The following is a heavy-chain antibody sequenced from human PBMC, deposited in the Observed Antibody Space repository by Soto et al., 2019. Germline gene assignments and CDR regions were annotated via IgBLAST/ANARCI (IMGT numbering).Heavy chain of an antibody. CDR1: GGTFSSYA. Sequence: SVTVSCKASGGTFSSYAISWVRQAPGQGLEWMGGIIPIFGTANYAQKFQGRVTITADESTSTAYMELSSLRSEDTAVYYCARAGVIVTTVVDYYYGRDVWGQGTTGTVS. J-gene: IGHJ6*02. CDR2: IIPIFGTA. CDR3: ARAGVIVTTVVDYYYGRDV. D-gene: IGHD4-4*01. V-gene: IGHV1-69*13.